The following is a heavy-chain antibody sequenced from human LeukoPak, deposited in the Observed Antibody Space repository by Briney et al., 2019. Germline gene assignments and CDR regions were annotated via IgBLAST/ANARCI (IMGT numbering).Heavy chain of an antibody. CDR1: GGSISSYY. V-gene: IGHV4-59*08. J-gene: IGHJ4*02. CDR2: IYNSGNT. Sequence: SETLSLTCTVPGGSISSYYWSWIRLPPGKALEWIGNIYNSGNTKYYPSLKSRVTTSVDTSKNQFSLKLSSVTAADTAVYYCARVSGHYDYFDYWGRGTLVTVSS. D-gene: IGHD4-17*01. CDR3: ARVSGHYDYFDY.